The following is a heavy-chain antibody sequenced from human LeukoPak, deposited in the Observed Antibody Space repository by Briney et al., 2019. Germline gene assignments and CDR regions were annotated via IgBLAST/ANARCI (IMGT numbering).Heavy chain of an antibody. CDR2: IYYSGST. J-gene: IGHJ6*02. V-gene: IGHV4-59*01. CDR3: ARGGLRYFDWLPSHYYYGMDV. Sequence: SETLSLTCTVSGGSISSYYWSWIRQPPGKGLEWIGYIYYSGSTNYNPSLKSRVTMSVDTSKNQFSLKLSSVTAADTAVYYCARGGLRYFDWLPSHYYYGMDVWGQGTTVTVSS. CDR1: GGSISSYY. D-gene: IGHD3-9*01.